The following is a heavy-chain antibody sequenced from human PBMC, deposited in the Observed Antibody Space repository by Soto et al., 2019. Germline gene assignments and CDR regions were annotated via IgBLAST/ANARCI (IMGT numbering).Heavy chain of an antibody. CDR3: AKDNCISTSCYRLYNWFDP. Sequence: QPGGSLRLSCAASGFTFSSYGMHWVRQAPGKGLEWVAVISHDGSNKYYGDSVKGRFTISRDNSKNTLYLQMNSLRAEDTAVYYCAKDNCISTSCYRLYNWFDPWGQGTLVTVSS. D-gene: IGHD2-2*01. CDR1: GFTFSSYG. V-gene: IGHV3-30*18. J-gene: IGHJ5*02. CDR2: ISHDGSNK.